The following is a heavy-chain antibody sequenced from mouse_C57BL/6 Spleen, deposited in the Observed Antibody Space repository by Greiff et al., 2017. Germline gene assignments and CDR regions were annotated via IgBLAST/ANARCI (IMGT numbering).Heavy chain of an antibody. CDR3: ARYYSKGEYAMDY. D-gene: IGHD2-5*01. Sequence: VQLQQPGAELVKPGASVKMSCKASGYTFTSYWITWVKQRPGQGLEWIGDIYPGSGSTNYNEKFKSKATLTVDTSSSTAYMQLSSLTSEDSAVYYCARYYSKGEYAMDYWGQGTSVTVSS. CDR2: IYPGSGST. CDR1: GYTFTSYW. V-gene: IGHV1-55*01. J-gene: IGHJ4*01.